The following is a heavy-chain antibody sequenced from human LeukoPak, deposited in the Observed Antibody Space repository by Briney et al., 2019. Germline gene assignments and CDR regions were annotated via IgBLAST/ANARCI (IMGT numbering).Heavy chain of an antibody. J-gene: IGHJ5*02. Sequence: SSETLSLTCTVSGGSISSTSYYWGWIRQPPGKGLEWIGSIYYSGSTSYNPSLKSRVTISVDTPKNQFSLKLSSVTAADTAVYYCASLYYDFWSGYRAWFDPWGQGTLVTVSS. CDR3: ASLYYDFWSGYRAWFDP. CDR2: IYYSGST. V-gene: IGHV4-39*07. CDR1: GGSISSTSYY. D-gene: IGHD3-3*01.